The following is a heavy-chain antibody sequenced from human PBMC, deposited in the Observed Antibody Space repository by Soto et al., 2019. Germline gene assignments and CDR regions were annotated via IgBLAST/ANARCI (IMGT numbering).Heavy chain of an antibody. CDR3: AKDDGSPGSYYYYYGMDV. V-gene: IGHV3-23*01. CDR2: ISGSGGST. Sequence: GGSLRLSCAASGFTFSSYAMSWVRQAPGKGLEWVSAISGSGGSTYYADSVKGRFTISRDNSKNTLYLKMNSLRAEDTAVYYCAKDDGSPGSYYYYYGMDVWGQGTTVTVSS. J-gene: IGHJ6*02. D-gene: IGHD1-26*01. CDR1: GFTFSSYA.